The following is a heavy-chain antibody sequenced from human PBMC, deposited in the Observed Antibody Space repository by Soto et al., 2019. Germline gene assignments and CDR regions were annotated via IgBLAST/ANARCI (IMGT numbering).Heavy chain of an antibody. Sequence: EVQLLESGGGLVQPGETLRLSCAASGFAFSSYVMSWVRQAPGKGLEWVSAITGSGGGTYSADSVKGRFTISRDNSKNTLYLQMNSPRVEDTAVYYCAKGGAAVGPRYYFAYWGQGTLVTVSS. CDR2: ITGSGGGT. CDR3: AKGGAAVGPRYYFAY. CDR1: GFAFSSYV. V-gene: IGHV3-23*01. J-gene: IGHJ4*02. D-gene: IGHD6-13*01.